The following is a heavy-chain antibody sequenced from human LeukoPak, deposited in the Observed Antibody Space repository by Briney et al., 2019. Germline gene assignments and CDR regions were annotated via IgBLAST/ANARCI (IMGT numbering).Heavy chain of an antibody. J-gene: IGHJ3*02. Sequence: GGSLRLSCAASGFTFSNAWMSWVRQAPGKGLEWVSSISSSSSYIYYADSVKGRFTISRDNAKNSLYLQMNSLRAEDTAVYYCARDYSGYDGAFDIWGQGTMVTVSS. D-gene: IGHD5-12*01. CDR2: ISSSSSYI. V-gene: IGHV3-21*01. CDR1: GFTFSNAW. CDR3: ARDYSGYDGAFDI.